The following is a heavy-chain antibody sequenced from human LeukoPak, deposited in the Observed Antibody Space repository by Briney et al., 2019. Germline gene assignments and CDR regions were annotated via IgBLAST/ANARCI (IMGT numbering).Heavy chain of an antibody. D-gene: IGHD5-12*01. J-gene: IGHJ3*02. V-gene: IGHV4-39*07. CDR3: ARDLSGYDSDDAFDI. CDR1: GGSISSSSYY. CDR2: IYYSGST. Sequence: PSETLSLTCTVSGGSISSSSYYWGWIRQPPGKGLVWIGSIYYSGSTYYNPSPKSRVTISVDTSKNQFSLKLSSVTAADTAVYYCARDLSGYDSDDAFDIWGQGTMVTVS.